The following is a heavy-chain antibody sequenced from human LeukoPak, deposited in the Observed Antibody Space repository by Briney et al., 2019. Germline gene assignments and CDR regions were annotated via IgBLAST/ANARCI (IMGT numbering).Heavy chain of an antibody. Sequence: GASVKVSCKASGYTFTGYYMHWVRQAPGQGLEWMGWINPNSGGTNYAQKFQGRVTMTRDTSISTAYMELSRLRSDDTAVYYCARGFSLHFDWLLYPLFDYWGQGTLVTVSS. CDR3: ARGFSLHFDWLLYPLFDY. D-gene: IGHD3-9*01. CDR1: GYTFTGYY. V-gene: IGHV1-2*02. CDR2: INPNSGGT. J-gene: IGHJ4*02.